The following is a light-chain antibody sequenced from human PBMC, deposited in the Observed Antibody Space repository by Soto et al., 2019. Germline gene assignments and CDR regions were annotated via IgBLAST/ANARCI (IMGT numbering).Light chain of an antibody. Sequence: QSALTQPPSASGSPGQSVTISCTGTSSDVGRYNYVSWYQLHPGKAPKLMIYEVSKRPSGVPDRFSGSKSGNTASLTVSGLQAEDEADYYCSSYAGSNVVVFGGGTQLTVL. V-gene: IGLV2-8*01. J-gene: IGLJ2*01. CDR1: SSDVGRYNY. CDR3: SSYAGSNVVV. CDR2: EVS.